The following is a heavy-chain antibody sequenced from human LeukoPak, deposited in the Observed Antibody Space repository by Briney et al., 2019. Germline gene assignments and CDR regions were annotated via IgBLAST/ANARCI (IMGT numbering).Heavy chain of an antibody. D-gene: IGHD2-2*02. CDR3: ARLGYCSSTSSYTIEFQH. J-gene: IGHJ1*01. Sequence: ASVKVSCKASGYTFTGYYMHWVRQAPGQGLEWMGWINPNSGGTNYAQKFQGRVTMTRDTSISTAYMELSRLRSDDTAVYYCARLGYCSSTSSYTIEFQHWGQGTLVTVSS. V-gene: IGHV1-2*02. CDR1: GYTFTGYY. CDR2: INPNSGGT.